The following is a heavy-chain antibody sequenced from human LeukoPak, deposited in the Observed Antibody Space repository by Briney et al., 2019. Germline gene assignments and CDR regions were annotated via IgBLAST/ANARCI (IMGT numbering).Heavy chain of an antibody. V-gene: IGHV1-2*02. CDR3: AREGGGGIDIEPSFDY. CDR1: GYSLTGHY. D-gene: IGHD2-15*01. J-gene: IGHJ4*02. CDR2: INPNSGGT. Sequence: ASVKVSCKASGYSLTGHYMHWVRQAPGQGLEWMGWINPNSGGTDYAQNFQGRVTMTRDTSISTVYMELSRLRSEDTAVYYCAREGGGGIDIEPSFDYWGQGTLVTVSS.